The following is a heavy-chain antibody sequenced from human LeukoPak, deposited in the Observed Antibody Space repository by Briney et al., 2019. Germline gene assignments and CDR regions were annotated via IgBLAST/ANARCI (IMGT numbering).Heavy chain of an antibody. D-gene: IGHD5-18*01. CDR1: GVSVSSGSYY. CDR2: IYYSGST. J-gene: IGHJ4*02. CDR3: ARVGRYTYGYSSPYSFDY. Sequence: SETLSLTCTVSGVSVSSGSYYWSWIRQPPERGLEWIGYIYYSGSTNYNPSLKSRVTISVDTSKNQFSLKLSSVTAADTALYYCARVGRYTYGYSSPYSFDYWGQGTLVTVSS. V-gene: IGHV4-61*01.